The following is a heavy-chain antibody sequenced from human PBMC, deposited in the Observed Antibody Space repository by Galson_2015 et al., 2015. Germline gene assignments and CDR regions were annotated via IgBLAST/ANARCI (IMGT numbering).Heavy chain of an antibody. J-gene: IGHJ5*02. Sequence: PALVNPTQTLTLPFTFSGFSLGTSGVRVGWIRQPPGKALEWLALIYWNDDKRYRPSLKSRLTITKDTSKNQVVLTMTNMDPVDTATYYCAHRRSEGRITMFRGVIGGWFDPWGQGTLVTVSS. CDR3: AHRRSEGRITMFRGVIGGWFDP. CDR2: IYWNDDK. D-gene: IGHD3-10*01. CDR1: GFSLGTSGVR. V-gene: IGHV2-5*01.